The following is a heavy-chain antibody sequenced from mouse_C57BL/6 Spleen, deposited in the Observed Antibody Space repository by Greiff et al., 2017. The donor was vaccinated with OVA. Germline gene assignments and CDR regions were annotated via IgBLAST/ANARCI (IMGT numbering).Heavy chain of an antibody. CDR2: IWSGGST. Sequence: QVQLKESGPGLVQPSQSLSITCTVSGFSLTSYGVHWVRQSPGKGLEWLGVIWSGGSTDDNAAFISRLSISKDNSKSQVFFKMNRLQADDTAIYYCARNYYGSPYYAMDYWGQGTSVTVSS. D-gene: IGHD1-1*01. J-gene: IGHJ4*01. CDR1: GFSLTSYG. CDR3: ARNYYGSPYYAMDY. V-gene: IGHV2-2*01.